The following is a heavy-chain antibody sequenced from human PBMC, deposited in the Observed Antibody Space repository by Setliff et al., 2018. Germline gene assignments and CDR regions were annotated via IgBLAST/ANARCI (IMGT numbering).Heavy chain of an antibody. CDR1: GGSVSSGDYW. CDR2: INAGGTT. Sequence: PSETLSLTCTVPGGSVSSGDYWWAWIRQPPGKGPEWIGSINAGGTTYSSPSLKSRIALSVDTSKNQFSLKMKSATAADAALYSCARQLGRGFWTFDVWGQGTMVTVSS. V-gene: IGHV4-39*01. J-gene: IGHJ3*01. CDR3: ARQLGRGFWTFDV. D-gene: IGHD3-3*01.